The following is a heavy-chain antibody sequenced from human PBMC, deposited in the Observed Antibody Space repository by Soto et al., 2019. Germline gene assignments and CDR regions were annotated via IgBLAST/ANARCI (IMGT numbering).Heavy chain of an antibody. CDR3: ARAAMGGSSWPSDY. CDR2: IYHSGST. J-gene: IGHJ4*02. D-gene: IGHD6-13*01. Sequence: PSETLAPTCAVYGGCISNSNWWRWIRQPPGKGLEWIGEIYHSGSTNYNPSPKSRVTISVDKSKNQFSLKLSSVTAADTAVYYCARAAMGGSSWPSDYWGQGTLVTVSS. V-gene: IGHV4-4*02. CDR1: GGCISNSNW.